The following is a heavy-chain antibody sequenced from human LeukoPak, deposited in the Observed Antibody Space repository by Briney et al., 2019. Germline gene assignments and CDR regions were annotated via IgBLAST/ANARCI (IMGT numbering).Heavy chain of an antibody. CDR3: ATAGYCTNGVCLNRRVSGFSWFDP. V-gene: IGHV1-46*01. CDR1: GYTFTSYY. J-gene: IGHJ5*02. Sequence: ASVKVSCKASGYTFTSYYMHWVRQAPGQGLEWMGIINPSGGSTSYAQKFQGRVTMTEDTSTDTAYMELSSLRSEDTVVYYCATAGYCTNGVCLNRRVSGFSWFDPWGQGTLVTVSS. CDR2: INPSGGST. D-gene: IGHD2-8*01.